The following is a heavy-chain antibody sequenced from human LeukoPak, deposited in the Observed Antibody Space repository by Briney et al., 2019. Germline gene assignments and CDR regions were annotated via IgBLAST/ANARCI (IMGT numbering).Heavy chain of an antibody. Sequence: NPSETLSLTCAVYGVSFSGYYWSWIRQPPGKGLEWIGEINHSGNTKYNPSLKSRVTISVDTSKNQFSLKLNSVTAADTAVYYCASRGGYRFRFTDYYYYYMDVWGNGTTVTVSS. CDR1: GVSFSGYY. D-gene: IGHD5-12*01. CDR3: ASRGGYRFRFTDYYYYYMDV. V-gene: IGHV4-34*01. J-gene: IGHJ6*03. CDR2: INHSGNT.